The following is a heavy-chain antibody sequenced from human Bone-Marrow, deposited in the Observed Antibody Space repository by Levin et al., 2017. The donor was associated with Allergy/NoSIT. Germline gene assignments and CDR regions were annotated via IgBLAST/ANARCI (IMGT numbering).Heavy chain of an antibody. V-gene: IGHV4-30-2*01. CDR3: ARVEFGGNSGYFDL. CDR1: GGSITNAAYS. Sequence: SETLSLTCTVSGGSITNAAYSWSWIRQPPGKGLEWIGYIYHTGTTYYNPSLKSRVTMSIDRSKNHFSLRLNSLTAADAAVYYCARVEFGGNSGYFDLWGRGALITVSS. D-gene: IGHD4-23*01. J-gene: IGHJ2*01. CDR2: IYHTGTT.